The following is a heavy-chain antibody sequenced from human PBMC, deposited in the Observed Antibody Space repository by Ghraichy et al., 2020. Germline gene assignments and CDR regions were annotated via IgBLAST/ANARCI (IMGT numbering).Heavy chain of an antibody. CDR1: GFTFSTYA. D-gene: IGHD3-22*01. CDR2: VSGTGGST. J-gene: IGHJ4*02. Sequence: GGSLRLSCAASGFTFSTYAMSWVRQAPGKGLEWVSAVSGTGGSTYYADSVKGRFTISRDTSKNTLFLQMNSLRAEDTAVYYCAKYRGSGYYYSYFDYWGQGTLVTVSS. V-gene: IGHV3-23*01. CDR3: AKYRGSGYYYSYFDY.